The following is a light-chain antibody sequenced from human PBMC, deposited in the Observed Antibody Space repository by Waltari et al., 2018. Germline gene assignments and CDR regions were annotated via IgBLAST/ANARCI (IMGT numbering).Light chain of an antibody. J-gene: IGKJ3*01. CDR3: HQYNNWPPFT. CDR2: GAS. CDR1: QDISSH. Sequence: DIQLTQSPSFLSASVGDRVTITCRASQDISSHLAWYQKNPGKAPKLLVYGASTLGSGVPSGFSGGGSGTEFTLTISSLQPEDFATYYCHQYNNWPPFTFGPGTKVDI. V-gene: IGKV1-9*01.